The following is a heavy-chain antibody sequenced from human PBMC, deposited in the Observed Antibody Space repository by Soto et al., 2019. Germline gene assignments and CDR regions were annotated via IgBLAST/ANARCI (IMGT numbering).Heavy chain of an antibody. Sequence: SETLSLTCTVSGGSISSSSYYWGWIRQPPGKGLEWIGSIYYSGSTYYNPSLKSRVTIYVDTSKNQFSLKLSSVTAADTAVYYCATLNSGWASGYYYYYYGMDVWGQGTTVTVSS. CDR2: IYYSGST. V-gene: IGHV4-39*01. CDR1: GGSISSSSYY. CDR3: ATLNSGWASGYYYYYYGMDV. J-gene: IGHJ6*02. D-gene: IGHD5-12*01.